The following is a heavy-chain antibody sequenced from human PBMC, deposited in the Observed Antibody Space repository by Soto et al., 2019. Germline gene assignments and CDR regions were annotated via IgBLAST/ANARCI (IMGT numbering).Heavy chain of an antibody. D-gene: IGHD6-6*01. CDR3: ARDRAGIAARPYYYYYGMDV. Sequence: ASVKASCTDCGYTFTGYYMHWVRQAPGQGLEWMGWINPNSGGTNYAQKFQGWVTMTRDTSISTAYMELSRLRSDDTAVYYCARDRAGIAARPYYYYYGMDVWGQGTTVTVSS. CDR1: GYTFTGYY. CDR2: INPNSGGT. J-gene: IGHJ6*02. V-gene: IGHV1-2*04.